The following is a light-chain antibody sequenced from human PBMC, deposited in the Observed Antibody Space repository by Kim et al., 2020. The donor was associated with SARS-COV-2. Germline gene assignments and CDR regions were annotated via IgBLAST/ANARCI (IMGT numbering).Light chain of an antibody. Sequence: PGRAGRTTCGGNSIGSKSGHWYQQMPGQAPVLVISYDSDRPSGIPERFSGSNSGNTATLTISRVEAGDEADYYCQVWDSSSDHRVVFGGGTQLTVL. CDR2: YDS. CDR1: SIGSKS. CDR3: QVWDSSSDHRVV. J-gene: IGLJ2*01. V-gene: IGLV3-21*04.